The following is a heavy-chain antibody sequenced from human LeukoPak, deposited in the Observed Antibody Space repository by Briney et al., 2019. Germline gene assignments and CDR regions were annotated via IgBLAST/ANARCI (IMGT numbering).Heavy chain of an antibody. CDR1: GGTFSSYA. CDR2: IIPIFGTA. CDR3: ARVPYTAAGPFDY. V-gene: IGHV1-69*13. J-gene: IGHJ4*02. D-gene: IGHD6-13*01. Sequence: SVKVSCKASGGTFSSYAISWVRQAPGQGLEWMGGIIPIFGTANYAQKFQGRVTITADESTSTAYMELSSLRSEDTAVYYCARVPYTAAGPFDYWGQGTLVTVSS.